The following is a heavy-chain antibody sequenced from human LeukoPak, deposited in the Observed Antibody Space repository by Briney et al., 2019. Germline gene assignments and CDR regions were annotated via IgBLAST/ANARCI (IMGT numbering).Heavy chain of an antibody. CDR2: ISDSGGTT. V-gene: IGHV3-23*01. Sequence: GGSLRLSCAASGFTFSSYAMSWVRQAPGKGLECVSMISDSGGTTYYADSVKGRFTISRDNSKNTLYLQINSLRADDTAVYYCAKGAVAGNFDYWGQGILVTVSS. J-gene: IGHJ4*02. CDR3: AKGAVAGNFDY. CDR1: GFTFSSYA. D-gene: IGHD6-19*01.